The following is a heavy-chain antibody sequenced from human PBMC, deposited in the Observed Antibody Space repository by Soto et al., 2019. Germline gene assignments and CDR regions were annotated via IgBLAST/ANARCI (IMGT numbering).Heavy chain of an antibody. CDR2: IYFRGST. CDR1: GDSVSSGDYY. CDR3: ARVPIDTYMIYWSDP. V-gene: IGHV4-61*08. D-gene: IGHD3-16*01. Sequence: QVQLRESGPGLVKPSETLSLTCTVSGDSVSSGDYYWTWIRQPPGKGLEWVGHIYFRGSTNYNPSLKSRVTISLDTSKNQFSLKLTSVTAADTAVYYCARVPIDTYMIYWSDPWGQGTLVTVSS. J-gene: IGHJ5*02.